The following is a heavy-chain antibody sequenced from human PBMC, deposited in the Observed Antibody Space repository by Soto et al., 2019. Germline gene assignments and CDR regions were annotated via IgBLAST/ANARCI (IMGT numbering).Heavy chain of an antibody. J-gene: IGHJ4*02. V-gene: IGHV1-3*01. D-gene: IGHD5-12*01. CDR1: GYTFNTYA. CDR3: ARDGSGYDPHRHFDY. Sequence: ASVKVSCKASGYTFNTYAMHWVRQAPGQRLEWMGWINAYNGNTKYAQKLQGRVTMTTDTSTSTAYMELRSLRSDDTAVYYCARDGSGYDPHRHFDYWGQGTLVTVSS. CDR2: INAYNGNT.